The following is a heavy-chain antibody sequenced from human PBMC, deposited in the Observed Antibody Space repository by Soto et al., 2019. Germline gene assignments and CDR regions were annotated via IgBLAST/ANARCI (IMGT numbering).Heavy chain of an antibody. CDR3: ARWPVAVVAATTIDY. J-gene: IGHJ4*02. Sequence: GGSLRLSCAASGFTFSNYAMSWVRQAPWKGLEWVSGISGTGGNTYFADPVKGRFTISRDNSKNTLYLQMNSLRAEDTAVYFCARWPVAVVAATTIDYWGQGTLVTVSS. CDR2: ISGTGGNT. D-gene: IGHD2-15*01. CDR1: GFTFSNYA. V-gene: IGHV3-23*01.